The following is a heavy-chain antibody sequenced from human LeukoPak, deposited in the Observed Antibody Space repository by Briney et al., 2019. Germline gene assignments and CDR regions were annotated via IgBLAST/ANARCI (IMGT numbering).Heavy chain of an antibody. CDR1: GGSISSYY. J-gene: IGHJ3*02. V-gene: IGHV4-59*01. D-gene: IGHD3-22*01. Sequence: SETLSLTCTVSGGSISSYYWSWIRQPPGKGLEWIGYIYYSGSTNYNPSLKSRVTISVDTSKNQLSLKLSSVTAADTAVYYCARSRSYYYDSSGYNDAFDIWGQGTMVTVSS. CDR3: ARSRSYYYDSSGYNDAFDI. CDR2: IYYSGST.